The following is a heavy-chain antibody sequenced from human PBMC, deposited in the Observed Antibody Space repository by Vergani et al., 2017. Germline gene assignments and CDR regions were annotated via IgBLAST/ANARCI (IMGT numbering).Heavy chain of an antibody. J-gene: IGHJ4*02. D-gene: IGHD2-21*02. CDR2: ISARSASS. V-gene: IGHV3-23*01. Sequence: EGQLLESGGALVQPGGSLRLSCKASGFALGGLAMQWIRRAPGKGLEWVASISARSASSFYADSVKGRFTISRDNSNNWLFLHMSSLRVEDTARYFCAKEHLLGYCRGDDCYSGDFSGQGTPVTVSS. CDR3: AKEHLLGYCRGDDCYSGDF. CDR1: GFALGGLA.